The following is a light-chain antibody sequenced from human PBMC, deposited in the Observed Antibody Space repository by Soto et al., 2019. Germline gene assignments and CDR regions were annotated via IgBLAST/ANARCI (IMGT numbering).Light chain of an antibody. Sequence: QSVLTQPPSVSGAPGQRVTISCTGSRSNIGAGYDVHWYQQIPGAAPKLLIHGNSNRPSGVPDRFSGSKSGTAASLAITGLRAEDEADYYCQSYDASLSGDVVFGGGTKLTVL. CDR3: QSYDASLSGDVV. V-gene: IGLV1-40*01. CDR2: GNS. J-gene: IGLJ2*01. CDR1: RSNIGAGYD.